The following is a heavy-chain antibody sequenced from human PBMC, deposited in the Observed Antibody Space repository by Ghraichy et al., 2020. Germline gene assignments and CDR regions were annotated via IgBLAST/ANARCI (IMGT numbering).Heavy chain of an antibody. D-gene: IGHD3-10*01. CDR2: ISAYNGNT. CDR3: ARDLHITMVRGVIIPNYYYGMDV. Sequence: ASVKVSCKASGYTFTSYGISWVRQAPGQGLEWMGWISAYNGNTNYAQKLQGRVTMTTDTSTSTAYMELRSLRSDDTAVYYCARDLHITMVRGVIIPNYYYGMDVWGQGTTVTVSS. J-gene: IGHJ6*02. CDR1: GYTFTSYG. V-gene: IGHV1-18*04.